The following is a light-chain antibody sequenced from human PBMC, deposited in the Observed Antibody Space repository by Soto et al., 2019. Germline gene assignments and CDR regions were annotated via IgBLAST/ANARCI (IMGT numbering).Light chain of an antibody. Sequence: QSVLAQPPCASGSPGQSVTISCTGTSSDVGRYNYVSWYQHHPCKAPKLIIYDVSQRPSGVPDRFSGSKSGNTASLTVSGLQAEDEADYYCNSYADSNTYVFGTGTKV. CDR3: NSYADSNTYV. V-gene: IGLV2-8*01. J-gene: IGLJ1*01. CDR2: DVS. CDR1: SSDVGRYNY.